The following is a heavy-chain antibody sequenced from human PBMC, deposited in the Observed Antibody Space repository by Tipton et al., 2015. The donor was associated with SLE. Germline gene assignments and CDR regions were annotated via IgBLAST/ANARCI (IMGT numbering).Heavy chain of an antibody. CDR2: ISSSSSSI. J-gene: IGHJ4*02. CDR1: GFTFSSYS. V-gene: IGHV3-21*01. CDR3: ARESDYVWGSYRLYYLDY. D-gene: IGHD3-16*02. Sequence: SLRLSCAASGFTFSSYSMNWVRQGPGKGLEWVSSISSSSSSIYYADSAKGRFTISRDNAKNSLYLQMNSLRAEDTAVYYCARESDYVWGSYRLYYLDYWGQGTLVTVSS.